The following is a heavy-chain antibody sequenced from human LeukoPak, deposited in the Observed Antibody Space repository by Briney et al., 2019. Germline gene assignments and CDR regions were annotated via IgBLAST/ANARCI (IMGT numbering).Heavy chain of an antibody. J-gene: IGHJ6*03. Sequence: PGGSLRLSCAASGFTFSSYGMHWVRQAPGKGLEWVAFIRYDGSNKYYADSVKGRFTISRDNSKNTLYLQMNSLKTEDTAVYYCTTARGCSSTSCYTQAYYYYYYYMDVWGKGTTVTVSS. CDR3: TTARGCSSTSCYTQAYYYYYYYMDV. V-gene: IGHV3-30*02. CDR2: IRYDGSNK. CDR1: GFTFSSYG. D-gene: IGHD2-2*02.